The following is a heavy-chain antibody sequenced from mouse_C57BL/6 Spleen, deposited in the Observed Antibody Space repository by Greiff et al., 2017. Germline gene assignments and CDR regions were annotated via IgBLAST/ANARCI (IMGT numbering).Heavy chain of an antibody. V-gene: IGHV1-63*01. D-gene: IGHD3-2*02. J-gene: IGHJ3*01. Sequence: QVQLKESGAELVRPGTSVKMSCKASGYTFTNYWIGWAKQRPGHGLEWIGDIYPGGGYTNYNEKFKGKATLTADKSPSTAYMQFSSLTSEDSAIYYCARGSSGYDYWGQGTLVTVSA. CDR2: IYPGGGYT. CDR1: GYTFTNYW. CDR3: ARGSSGYDY.